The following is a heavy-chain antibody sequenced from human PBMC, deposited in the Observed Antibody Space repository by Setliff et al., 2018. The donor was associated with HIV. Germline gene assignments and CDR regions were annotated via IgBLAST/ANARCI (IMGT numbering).Heavy chain of an antibody. J-gene: IGHJ4*02. V-gene: IGHV4-61*02. Sequence: SETLSLTCTVSGGSISRGSYYWSWIRQPAGKGLEWIGRIYTNGNTNYNPSLKSRVTMSVDTSKNQFSLKLSSVTAADTAVYYCARDRLTYYFGYWGQGILVTVSS. CDR3: ARDRLTYYFGY. CDR2: IYTNGNT. D-gene: IGHD3-22*01. CDR1: GGSISRGSYY.